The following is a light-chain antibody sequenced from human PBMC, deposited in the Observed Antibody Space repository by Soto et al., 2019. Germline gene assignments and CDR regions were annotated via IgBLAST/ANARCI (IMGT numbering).Light chain of an antibody. J-gene: IGKJ4*01. CDR1: QDISNY. Sequence: DIQMTHSPSSLSASVGDRVTITCRASQDISNYLAWYQQKSGKAPKLLIYAASTLQAAIPSRFSGGGSGTDFTLTSSSLQPEGVATYYCQNYFSVPHNFGGGAKVEIK. V-gene: IGKV1-27*01. CDR2: AAS. CDR3: QNYFSVPHN.